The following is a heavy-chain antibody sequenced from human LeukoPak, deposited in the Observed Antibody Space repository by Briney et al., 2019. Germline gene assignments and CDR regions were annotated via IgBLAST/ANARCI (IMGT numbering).Heavy chain of an antibody. CDR1: GFTFSSYS. CDR3: AKGRGYSYGLDAFDI. CDR2: ISSSSSYI. J-gene: IGHJ3*02. Sequence: PGGSLRLSCAASGFTFSSYSMNWVRQAPGKGLEWVSSISSSSSYIYYADSVKGRFTISRDNAKNTLYLQMNSLRAEDTAVYYCAKGRGYSYGLDAFDIWGQGTMVTVSS. V-gene: IGHV3-21*01. D-gene: IGHD5-18*01.